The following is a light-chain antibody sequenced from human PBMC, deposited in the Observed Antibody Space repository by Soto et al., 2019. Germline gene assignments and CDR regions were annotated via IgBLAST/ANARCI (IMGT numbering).Light chain of an antibody. J-gene: IGLJ1*01. Sequence: QSVLTQPASVSGSPGQSIAISCTGTSSDVGVYNHVSWYQQHPGKAPKLMIYDINNRPSGVSDRFSGSKSGNTASLTISGLQAEDEADYYCSSYTSSYTYVFGTGTKLTVL. CDR3: SSYTSSYTYV. CDR2: DIN. CDR1: SSDVGVYNH. V-gene: IGLV2-14*03.